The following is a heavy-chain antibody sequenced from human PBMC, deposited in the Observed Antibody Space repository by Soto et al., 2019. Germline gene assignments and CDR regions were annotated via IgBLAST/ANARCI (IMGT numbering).Heavy chain of an antibody. CDR2: ISANSGGT. CDR1: GYTFTSYG. V-gene: IGHV1-2*04. CDR3: GVSPHNGLVAAAGIVDTYCYNFYMDV. Sequence: ASVKVSCKASGYTFTSYGMSWVRQAPGQGLEWMGWISANSGGTDCAQKLQGWVTMTRETSISTAHLELSILRSDDTVVFCCGVSPHNGLVAAAGIVDTYCYNFYMDVWAKRPRSPSP. J-gene: IGHJ6*03. D-gene: IGHD6-13*01.